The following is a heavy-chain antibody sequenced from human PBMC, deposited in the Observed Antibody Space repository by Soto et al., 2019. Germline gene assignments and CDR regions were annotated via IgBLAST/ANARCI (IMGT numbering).Heavy chain of an antibody. CDR1: GFTFSSYV. V-gene: IGHV3-30*18. Sequence: QVQLVESGGGVVQPGRSLTLSCAASGFTFSSYVMHWVRQAPGKGLEWVAVVSNDGSNKDYADSVKGRFTISRDNSKNTLYLQMNSLRAEDTAVYYCAKVLLTYTSGWYHPHFDYWGHGTLVTVSS. D-gene: IGHD6-19*01. CDR3: AKVLLTYTSGWYHPHFDY. J-gene: IGHJ4*01. CDR2: VSNDGSNK.